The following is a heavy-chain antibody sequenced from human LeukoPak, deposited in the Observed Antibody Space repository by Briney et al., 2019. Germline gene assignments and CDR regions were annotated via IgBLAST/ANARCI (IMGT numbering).Heavy chain of an antibody. CDR3: AKYQSGLLRGVHFDY. J-gene: IGHJ4*02. V-gene: IGHV3-23*01. CDR2: ISGSGGST. CDR1: GFTFSSYA. D-gene: IGHD2-2*01. Sequence: GGSLRLSCAASGFTFSSYAMSWVRQAPGKGLEWVSAISGSGGSTYYADSVKGRFTISRDNSENTLYLQMNSLRAEDTAVYYCAKYQSGLLRGVHFDYWGQGTLVTVSS.